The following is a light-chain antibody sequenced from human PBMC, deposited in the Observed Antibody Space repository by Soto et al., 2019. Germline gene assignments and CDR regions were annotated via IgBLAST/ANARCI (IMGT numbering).Light chain of an antibody. J-gene: IGKJ2*01. Sequence: DIQMTQSPSTLSASVGDRVTITCRASQSISSWLAWYQQKPGKAPKLLIYKASSLESGVPSRFSGGGSGTEFTLTVSSLQPDDFATYYCQQYHSYSRYTFGQGTKLEIK. V-gene: IGKV1-5*03. CDR3: QQYHSYSRYT. CDR2: KAS. CDR1: QSISSW.